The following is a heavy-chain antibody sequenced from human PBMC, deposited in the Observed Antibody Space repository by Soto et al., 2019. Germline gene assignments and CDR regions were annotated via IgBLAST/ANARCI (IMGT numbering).Heavy chain of an antibody. J-gene: IGHJ3*02. CDR2: ISWNSGSI. D-gene: IGHD3-10*02. V-gene: IGHV3-9*01. CDR3: AKDIRGLLFSAVDI. CDR1: GFTFDDYA. Sequence: EVQLVESGGGLVQPGRSLRLSCAASGFTFDDYAMHWVRQAPGKGLEWVSGISWNSGSIGYADSVKGRFTISRDNAKNSLYLQMNSLRVDGTALYYCAKDIRGLLFSAVDIWCQGTMVTVSS.